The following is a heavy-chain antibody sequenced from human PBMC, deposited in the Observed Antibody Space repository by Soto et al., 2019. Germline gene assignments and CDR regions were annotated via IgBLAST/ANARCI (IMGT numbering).Heavy chain of an antibody. J-gene: IGHJ6*02. Sequence: QVQLVQSGAEVKKPGSSVKVSCKASGGTFSSYAISWVRQAPGQGLEWMGGIIPIFGTANYAQKFQGRVTITAEKSTSTAYMELSSLRSEDTAVYYCARGGDGRITIFGVVIPYGMDVWGQGTTVTVSS. CDR3: ARGGDGRITIFGVVIPYGMDV. V-gene: IGHV1-69*06. D-gene: IGHD3-3*01. CDR1: GGTFSSYA. CDR2: IIPIFGTA.